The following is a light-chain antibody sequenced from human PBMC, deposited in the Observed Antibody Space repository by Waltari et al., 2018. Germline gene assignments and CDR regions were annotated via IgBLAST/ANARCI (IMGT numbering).Light chain of an antibody. J-gene: IGKJ4*01. V-gene: IGKV4-1*01. CDR1: QSVLYTSNNKNY. CDR2: WAS. CDR3: MQALQTPPA. Sequence: DIVLTQAPDSLAVSLGERATITCESTQSVLYTSNNKNYLTWYQQKPGQPPKLLISWASTRESGVPDRFSGSGSGTDFTLKISRVEAEDVGVFYCMQALQTPPAFGGGTKVEIK.